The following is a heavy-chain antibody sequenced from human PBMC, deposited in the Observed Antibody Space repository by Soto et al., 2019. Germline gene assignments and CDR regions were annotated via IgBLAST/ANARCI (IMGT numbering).Heavy chain of an antibody. CDR2: IGTAGDT. J-gene: IGHJ6*03. D-gene: IGHD3-9*01. CDR1: GFTFSSYD. CDR3: ARGGLRDILTGYYLPRKTKIPPSIYYMDV. Sequence: PGGSLRLSCAASGFTFSSYDMHWVRQATGKGLEWVSAIGTAGDTYYPGSVKGRFTISRENAKNSLYLQMNSLRAGDTAVYYCARGGLRDILTGYYLPRKTKIPPSIYYMDVWGKGTTVTVSS. V-gene: IGHV3-13*01.